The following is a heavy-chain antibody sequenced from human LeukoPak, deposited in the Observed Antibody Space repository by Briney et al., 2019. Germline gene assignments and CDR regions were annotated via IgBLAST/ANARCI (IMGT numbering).Heavy chain of an antibody. Sequence: GGSLRLSCAASGSTFSSYEMNWVRQAPGKGLEWVSYISSSGSTIYYADSVKGRFTISRDNAKNSLYLQMNSLRAEDTAVYYCASHYGSGSYYHYFDYWGQGTLVTVSS. CDR3: ASHYGSGSYYHYFDY. J-gene: IGHJ4*02. CDR1: GSTFSSYE. CDR2: ISSSGSTI. V-gene: IGHV3-48*03. D-gene: IGHD3-10*01.